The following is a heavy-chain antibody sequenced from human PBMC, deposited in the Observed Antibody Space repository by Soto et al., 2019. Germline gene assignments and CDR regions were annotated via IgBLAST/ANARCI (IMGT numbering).Heavy chain of an antibody. CDR3: AKADRYDFWSGYYRY. V-gene: IGHV3-9*01. CDR1: GFTFDDYA. Sequence: ESGGGLVQPGRSLRLSCAASGFTFDDYAMHWVRQAPGKGLEWVSGISWNSGSIGYADSVKGRFTISRDNAKNSLYLQMNSLRAEDTALYYCAKADRYDFWSGYYRYWGQGTLVTVSS. D-gene: IGHD3-3*01. J-gene: IGHJ4*02. CDR2: ISWNSGSI.